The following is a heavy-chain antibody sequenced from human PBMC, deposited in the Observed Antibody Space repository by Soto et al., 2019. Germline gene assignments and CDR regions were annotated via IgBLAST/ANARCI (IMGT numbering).Heavy chain of an antibody. CDR2: IYYSGST. V-gene: IGHV4-61*01. J-gene: IGHJ4*02. CDR3: ARRGVTLLYFDY. D-gene: IGHD2-21*02. CDR1: GGSVSSGSYY. Sequence: PSETLSLTCTVSGGSVSSGSYYWSWIRQPPGKGLEWIGYIYYSGSTNYNPSLKSRVTISVDTSKNQFSLKLSSVTAADTAVYYCARRGVTLLYFDYWGQGTLVTVSS.